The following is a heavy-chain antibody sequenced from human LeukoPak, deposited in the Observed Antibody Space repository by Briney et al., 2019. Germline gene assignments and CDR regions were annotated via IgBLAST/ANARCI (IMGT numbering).Heavy chain of an antibody. V-gene: IGHV5-51*01. CDR3: ARQDVASTGTTYYYAMDV. J-gene: IGHJ6*02. CDR1: GYSFTRYW. CDR2: INPGDSDT. Sequence: TPGESLKISCKGSGYSFTRYWIGWVRQKPGKGLEWMGIINPGDSDTRYSPSFQGQVTISADKSISTAYLQWSSLKASDTAMYYCARQDVASTGTTYYYAMDVWGQGTTVTVSS. D-gene: IGHD1/OR15-1a*01.